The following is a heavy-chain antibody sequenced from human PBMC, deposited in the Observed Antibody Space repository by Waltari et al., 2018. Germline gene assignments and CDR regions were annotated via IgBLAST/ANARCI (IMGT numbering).Heavy chain of an antibody. CDR2: IDASGST. CDR1: GGSISSGSYY. D-gene: IGHD3-22*01. J-gene: IGHJ3*02. Sequence: QVQLQESDPGLVKPSQTLSLTCTVSGGSISSGSYYWTWIRQPAGKGLEWIGRIDASGSTNYNPSLKSRVTISVDTPRNQFSLKLTSVTAADTAVYYCARDTEYYYDDSGFVFDIWGQGTMVTVSS. V-gene: IGHV4-61*02. CDR3: ARDTEYYYDDSGFVFDI.